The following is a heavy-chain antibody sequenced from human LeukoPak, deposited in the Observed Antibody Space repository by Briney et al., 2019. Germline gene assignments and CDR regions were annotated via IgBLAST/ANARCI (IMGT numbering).Heavy chain of an antibody. CDR1: GGSISSSSYY. CDR3: ARGGYYGSGNDFRFDP. CDR2: IYYSGST. D-gene: IGHD3-10*01. V-gene: IGHV4-39*07. J-gene: IGHJ5*02. Sequence: SETLSLTCTDSGGSISSSSYYWGWIRQPPGKGLEWIGSIYYSGSTNYKPSLKSRVTISVDTSKNQFSLKLSSVTAADTAVYYCARGGYYGSGNDFRFDPWGQGTLVTVSS.